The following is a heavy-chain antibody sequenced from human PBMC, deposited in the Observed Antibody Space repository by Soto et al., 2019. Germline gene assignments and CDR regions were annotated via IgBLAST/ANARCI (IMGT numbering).Heavy chain of an antibody. Sequence: LGESLKISCKGSGCSFTSYWIGWVRQMPGKGLEWMGIIYPGDSDTRYSPSFQGQVTISADKSISTAYLQWSSLKASDTAMYYCARQMSGWHDAFDIWGQGTMVTVSS. D-gene: IGHD6-19*01. CDR2: IYPGDSDT. V-gene: IGHV5-51*01. J-gene: IGHJ3*02. CDR1: GCSFTSYW. CDR3: ARQMSGWHDAFDI.